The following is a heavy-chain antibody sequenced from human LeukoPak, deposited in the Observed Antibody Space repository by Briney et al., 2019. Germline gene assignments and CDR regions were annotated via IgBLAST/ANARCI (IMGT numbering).Heavy chain of an antibody. CDR1: GFTVSSNY. CDR2: ISSSGSTI. D-gene: IGHD1-26*01. J-gene: IGHJ4*02. CDR3: ARDSFRGSYSDY. Sequence: GGSLRLSCAVSGFTVSSNYMSWVRQAPGKGLEWVSYISSSGSTIYYADSVKGRFTISRDNAKNSLYLQMNSLRAGDTAVYYCARDSFRGSYSDYWGQGTLVTVSS. V-gene: IGHV3-48*03.